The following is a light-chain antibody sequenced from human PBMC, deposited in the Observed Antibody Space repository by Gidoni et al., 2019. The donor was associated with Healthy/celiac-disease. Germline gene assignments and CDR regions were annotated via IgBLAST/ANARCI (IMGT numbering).Light chain of an antibody. J-gene: IGKJ3*01. CDR2: DAS. CDR3: QQYDNLPPGT. V-gene: IGKV1-33*01. Sequence: DIQMTQSPSSLSASVGDRVTITCQASPDISNYLNWYQQKPGKAPKLLIYDASNLETGVPSRFSGSGSGTDFTFTISSLQAEDIATYYCQQYDNLPPGTFGPGTKVDIK. CDR1: PDISNY.